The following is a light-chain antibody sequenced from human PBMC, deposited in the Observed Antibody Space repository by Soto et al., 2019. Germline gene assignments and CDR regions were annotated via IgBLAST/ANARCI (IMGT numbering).Light chain of an antibody. Sequence: EIVFTHSPATLSLSPGERATLSCRASQSVSRYLAWYQQKPGQAPRLLIHDVSNRATGVPARFSGSGSGTDFSLTISSLEPEDFAVYYCQQLKTFGQGTKLEIK. CDR2: DVS. J-gene: IGKJ2*01. CDR1: QSVSRY. CDR3: QQLKT. V-gene: IGKV3-11*01.